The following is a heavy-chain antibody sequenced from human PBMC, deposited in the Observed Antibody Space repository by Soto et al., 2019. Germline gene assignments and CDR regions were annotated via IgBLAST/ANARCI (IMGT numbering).Heavy chain of an antibody. CDR1: GYTFTSYA. V-gene: IGHV1-3*01. CDR2: ISAGNGNT. J-gene: IGHJ6*02. D-gene: IGHD2-15*01. Sequence: ASVKVSCKASGYTFTSYAMHWVRQAPGQRLEWMGWISAGNGNTKYSQKFQGRVTITRDTSASTAYMELSSLRSEDTAVYYCARGGIVVVVAATRSYYYGMDVWGQGTTVTVSS. CDR3: ARGGIVVVVAATRSYYYGMDV.